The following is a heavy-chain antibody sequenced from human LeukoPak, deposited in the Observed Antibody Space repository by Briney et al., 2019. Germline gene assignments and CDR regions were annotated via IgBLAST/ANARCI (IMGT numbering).Heavy chain of an antibody. CDR3: TRAGYGDYGAVDS. CDR1: GGSISNYY. CDR2: IYTTGST. V-gene: IGHV4-4*07. Sequence: PSETLSLTCTVSGGSISNYYWSWIRQPAGKGLEWIGRIYTTGSTNYNPSLKGRVTMSVDTSKNQFSLRLTSLTAADTAVYYCTRAGYGDYGAVDSWGQGTLVTVSS. J-gene: IGHJ4*02. D-gene: IGHD4-17*01.